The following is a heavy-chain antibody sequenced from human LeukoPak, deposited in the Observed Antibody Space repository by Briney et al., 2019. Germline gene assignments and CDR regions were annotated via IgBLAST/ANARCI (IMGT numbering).Heavy chain of an antibody. CDR2: MNPNSGNT. Sequence: GASVKVSCKASGYTFTSYDINWVRQATGQGLEWMGWMNPNSGNTGYAQKLQGRVTITRNSSISTAYMELSSLRSEDTAVYYCARRKITIFGVVIPFDPWGQGTLVTVSS. J-gene: IGHJ5*02. D-gene: IGHD3-3*01. CDR3: ARRKITIFGVVIPFDP. V-gene: IGHV1-8*03. CDR1: GYTFTSYD.